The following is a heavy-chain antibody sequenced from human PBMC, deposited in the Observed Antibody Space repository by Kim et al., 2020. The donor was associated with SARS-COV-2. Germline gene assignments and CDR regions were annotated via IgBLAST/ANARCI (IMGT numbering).Heavy chain of an antibody. D-gene: IGHD4-17*01. CDR3: ARRGDYYDY. CDR1: GYPFTKFG. J-gene: IGHJ4*02. Sequence: ASVKVSCKTSGYPFTKFGLSWVRQAPGQGLEWMGWISVYNGETDYEERLQDRVTMTADKSTGTAYMELRRLRSDDTAVYYCARRGDYYDYWGQGTLVTVS. V-gene: IGHV1-18*01. CDR2: ISVYNGET.